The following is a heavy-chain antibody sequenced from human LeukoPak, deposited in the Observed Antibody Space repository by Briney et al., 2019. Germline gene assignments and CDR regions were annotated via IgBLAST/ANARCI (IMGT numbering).Heavy chain of an antibody. Sequence: GGSLRLSCGASGFIFDTHDMHWVRQAPGKGLEWVAFIRSDGYHTYYADSVKGRFTISRDNSKNTLYLQMNTLRADDTAVYYCVKDHGSSDWYYFDYWGQGTLVTVSS. CDR1: GFIFDTHD. CDR3: VKDHGSSDWYYFDY. J-gene: IGHJ4*02. D-gene: IGHD6-13*01. CDR2: IRSDGYHT. V-gene: IGHV3-30*02.